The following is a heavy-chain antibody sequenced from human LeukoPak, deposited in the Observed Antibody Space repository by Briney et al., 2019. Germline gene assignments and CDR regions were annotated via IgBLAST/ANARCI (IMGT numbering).Heavy chain of an antibody. J-gene: IGHJ4*02. V-gene: IGHV3-7*01. CDR3: ARLATVGTWFDD. CDR1: GFTFSSYW. CDR2: IKEDGSVK. Sequence: PGGSLRLSCAASGFTFSSYWMSWVRQTPGKGLEWVASIKEDGSVKYYVDSVKGRFSLSRDNAKNSMYLQLNSLRAEDTAVYYCARLATVGTWFDDWGQGTLVTVSS. D-gene: IGHD1-26*01.